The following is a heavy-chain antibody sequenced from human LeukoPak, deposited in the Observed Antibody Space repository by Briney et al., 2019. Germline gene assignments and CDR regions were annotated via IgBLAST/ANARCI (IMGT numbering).Heavy chain of an antibody. Sequence: GGSLRLSCAASGFTFSSYGMHWVRQAPGKGLEWVAVISYDGSNKYYADSVKGRFTIPRDNSKNTLYLQMNSLRAEDTAVYYCAKDAGAPRTFYYYYYGMDVWGQGTTVTVSS. D-gene: IGHD4/OR15-4a*01. CDR2: ISYDGSNK. J-gene: IGHJ6*02. CDR1: GFTFSSYG. V-gene: IGHV3-30*18. CDR3: AKDAGAPRTFYYYYYGMDV.